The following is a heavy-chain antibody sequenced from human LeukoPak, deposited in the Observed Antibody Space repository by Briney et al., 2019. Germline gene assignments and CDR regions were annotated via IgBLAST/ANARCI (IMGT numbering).Heavy chain of an antibody. D-gene: IGHD5-18*01. CDR2: IYHSGST. Sequence: SETLSLTCTVSGYSISSGYYWGWIRQPPGKGLEWIGSIYHSGSTYYNPSLKSRVTISVDTSKNQFSLKLSSVTAADTAVYYCARVIEEHTAIDYYYYYMDVWGKGTTVTISS. V-gene: IGHV4-38-2*02. CDR3: ARVIEEHTAIDYYYYYMDV. J-gene: IGHJ6*03. CDR1: GYSISSGYY.